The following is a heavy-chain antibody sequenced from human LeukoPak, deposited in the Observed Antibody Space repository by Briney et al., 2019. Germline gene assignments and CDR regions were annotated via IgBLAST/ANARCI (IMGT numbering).Heavy chain of an antibody. J-gene: IGHJ4*02. CDR2: IYYSGST. Sequence: SETLSLTCTVSGGSISSYYWSWIRQPPGKGLEWIGYIYYSGSTNYNPSLKSRVTISVDTSKNQFSLKLSPVTAADTAVYYCARRARGSSGYYFYDYWGQGTLVTVSS. CDR3: ARRARGSSGYYFYDY. V-gene: IGHV4-59*01. D-gene: IGHD3-22*01. CDR1: GGSISSYY.